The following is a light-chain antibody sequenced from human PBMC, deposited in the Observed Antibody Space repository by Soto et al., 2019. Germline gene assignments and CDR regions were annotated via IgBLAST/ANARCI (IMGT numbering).Light chain of an antibody. V-gene: IGLV2-23*01. Sequence: QSVLTHPASVSGSPGQSITISCTGSSNDVGRYNQVSWYQQHPGKAPKVMIYEGSQRPSGVSNRFSGSKSGNTASLTISGRQAEDEADYYCCSYVGSTTDVFRTGTKVNVL. CDR1: SNDVGRYNQ. CDR2: EGS. J-gene: IGLJ1*01. CDR3: CSYVGSTTDV.